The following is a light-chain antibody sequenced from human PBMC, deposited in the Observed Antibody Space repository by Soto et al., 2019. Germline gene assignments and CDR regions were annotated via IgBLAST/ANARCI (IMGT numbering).Light chain of an antibody. J-gene: IGLJ1*01. CDR1: SSDVGGSNY. V-gene: IGLV2-14*01. CDR2: DVS. Sequence: QSVLTQPASVSGSPGQSITISCTGTSSDVGGSNYVSWYQQHPGKAPKLIISDVSYRPSGVSNRFSGSKSGNTASLTISGLQVEDEADYYYSSYTSSSTYVFGTGTKLTVL. CDR3: SSYTSSSTYV.